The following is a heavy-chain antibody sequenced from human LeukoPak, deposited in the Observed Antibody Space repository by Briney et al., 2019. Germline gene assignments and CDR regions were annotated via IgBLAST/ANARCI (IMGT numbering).Heavy chain of an antibody. CDR3: ARDYYRSGSYAVDF. CDR1: GFTFDKYS. D-gene: IGHD3-10*01. Sequence: PGGSLRLSCAASGFTFDKYSRNWGRQAPRKGREWVSHISSASSTIYYADSVKGRFTISRDNAKSSLYLHMTSLRAEDTALYSCARDYYRSGSYAVDFWGQGTLVTVSS. V-gene: IGHV3-48*01. CDR2: ISSASSTI. J-gene: IGHJ4*02.